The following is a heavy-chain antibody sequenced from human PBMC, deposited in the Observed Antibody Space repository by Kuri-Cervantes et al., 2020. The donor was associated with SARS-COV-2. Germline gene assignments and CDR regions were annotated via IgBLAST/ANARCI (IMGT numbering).Heavy chain of an antibody. V-gene: IGHV3-30*02. CDR2: IRYDGNYK. J-gene: IGHJ3*02. Sequence: GESLKISCAASGFTFSHFGMFWVRQAPGKGLEWVAFIRYDGNYKTYADAVKGRFTISRDNSKNTLYLQMNSRRAEDTAVYYCAKGRIHHSDAFDIWGQGTMVTVSS. D-gene: IGHD1-14*01. CDR3: AKGRIHHSDAFDI. CDR1: GFTFSHFG.